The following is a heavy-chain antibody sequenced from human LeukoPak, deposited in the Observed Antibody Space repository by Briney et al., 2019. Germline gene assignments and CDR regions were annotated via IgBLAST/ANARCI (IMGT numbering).Heavy chain of an antibody. CDR2: ISGSGGST. V-gene: IGHV3-23*01. CDR3: ANRPVDYYDSGYFDY. D-gene: IGHD3-22*01. J-gene: IGHJ4*02. Sequence: GGSLRLSCAASGFTFSSYAMSWVRQAPGKGLEWVSAISGSGGSTYYADSVKGRSTISRDNSKNTLYLQMNSLRAEDTAVYYCANRPVDYYDSGYFDYWGQGTLVTVSS. CDR1: GFTFSSYA.